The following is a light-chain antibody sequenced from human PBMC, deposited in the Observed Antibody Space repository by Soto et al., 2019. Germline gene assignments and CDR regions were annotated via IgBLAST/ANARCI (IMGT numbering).Light chain of an antibody. Sequence: DIQMTQSPSTLSASVGDRVTITCRASQSISAWLAWYQQKPGKAPTLLIYKASTLESGVPSRFSGSGSGTVFTLTISSLQPDDFATYYCQQYNSDSRTFGQGTKVEIK. J-gene: IGKJ1*01. V-gene: IGKV1-5*03. CDR1: QSISAW. CDR2: KAS. CDR3: QQYNSDSRT.